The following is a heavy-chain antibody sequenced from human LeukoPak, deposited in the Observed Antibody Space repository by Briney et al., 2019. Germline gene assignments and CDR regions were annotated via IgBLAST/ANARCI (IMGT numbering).Heavy chain of an antibody. V-gene: IGHV3-74*01. CDR2: INSDGSST. CDR3: AKAPVTSCSGVYCYPFDY. J-gene: IGHJ4*02. Sequence: GGSLRLSCAASGFTFSSYWMHWVRQAPGKGLVWVSRINSDGSSTIYADSVKGRFTISRDNAKNTLYLQMDSLRAEDAGVYYCAKAPVTSCSGVYCYPFDYWGQGTLVTVSS. D-gene: IGHD2-15*01. CDR1: GFTFSSYW.